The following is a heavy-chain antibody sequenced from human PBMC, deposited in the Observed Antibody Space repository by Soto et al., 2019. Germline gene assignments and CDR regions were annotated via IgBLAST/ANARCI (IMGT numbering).Heavy chain of an antibody. J-gene: IGHJ6*02. D-gene: IGHD3-22*01. Sequence: GASVKVSCEASGYTFTGYYMHCVRQAPGQGLEWMGWINPNSGGTNYAQKFQGWVTMTRDTSISTAYMELSRLRSDDTAVYYCARTYYYDSSGYPSQAYYYYGMDVWGQGTTVTVSS. CDR3: ARTYYYDSSGYPSQAYYYYGMDV. CDR1: GYTFTGYY. CDR2: INPNSGGT. V-gene: IGHV1-2*04.